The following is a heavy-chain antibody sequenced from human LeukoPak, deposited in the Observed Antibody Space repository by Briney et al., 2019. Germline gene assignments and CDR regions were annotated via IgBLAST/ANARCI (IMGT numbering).Heavy chain of an antibody. Sequence: SETLSLTCTVSGGSISSYYWSWIRQPPGKGLEWIGYIYYSGSTNYNPSLKSRVTISVDTSKNQFSLKLSSVTAADTAMYYCARASGYDYVWGRAYYFDYWGQGTLVTVS. CDR1: GGSISSYY. CDR2: IYYSGST. V-gene: IGHV4-59*12. D-gene: IGHD3-16*01. J-gene: IGHJ4*02. CDR3: ARASGYDYVWGRAYYFDY.